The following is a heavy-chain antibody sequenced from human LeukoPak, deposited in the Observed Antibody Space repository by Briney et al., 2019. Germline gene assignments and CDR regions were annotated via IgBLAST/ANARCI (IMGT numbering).Heavy chain of an antibody. CDR2: IQGDGSNT. CDR1: GVTFSKNW. J-gene: IGHJ4*02. CDR3: ARGTSAGGPISPFDF. Sequence: GGSLRLSCVASGVTFSKNWMHWVRQAPGKGLVWVSRIQGDGSNTNYADSVKGRFSISRDNAKNTVYLQMNSLRADDTGIYYCARGTSAGGPISPFDFWGQGTVVTVSS. V-gene: IGHV3-74*01. D-gene: IGHD6-13*01.